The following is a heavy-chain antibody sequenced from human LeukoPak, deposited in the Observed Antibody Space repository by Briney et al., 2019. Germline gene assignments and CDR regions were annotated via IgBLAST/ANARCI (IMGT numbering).Heavy chain of an antibody. V-gene: IGHV1-24*01. CDR2: FDPEDGET. CDR3: ATGYYDFWSGSSGSFDY. D-gene: IGHD3-3*01. CDR1: GYIFANYD. Sequence: ASVKVSCKASGYIFANYDINWVRQATGQGLEWMGGFDPEDGETIYAQKFQGRVTMTEDTSTDTAYMELSSLRSEDTAVYYCATGYYDFWSGSSGSFDYWGQGTLVTVSS. J-gene: IGHJ4*02.